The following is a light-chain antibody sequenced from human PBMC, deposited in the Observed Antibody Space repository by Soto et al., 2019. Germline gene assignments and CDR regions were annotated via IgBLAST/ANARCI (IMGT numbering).Light chain of an antibody. CDR1: QSISSW. Sequence: DIQMTQSPSTLSASVGDRVTITCRASQSISSWLAWYQQTPGKAPKLLIYKASNLESGVPSRFSGNGSGTEFTLTISSLQPDDYATYYFQQYNSYPWTFGRGSKVEI. V-gene: IGKV1-5*03. CDR2: KAS. CDR3: QQYNSYPWT. J-gene: IGKJ1*01.